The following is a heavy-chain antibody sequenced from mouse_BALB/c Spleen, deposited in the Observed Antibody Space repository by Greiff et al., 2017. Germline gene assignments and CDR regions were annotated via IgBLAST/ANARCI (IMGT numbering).Heavy chain of an antibody. V-gene: IGHV5-6-5*01. CDR2: ISSGGST. Sequence: EVKVEESGGGLVKPGGSLKLSCAASGFTFSSYAMPWVRQTPEKRLEWVASISSGGSTYYPDSVKGRFTISRDNARNILYLQMSSLRSEDTAMYYCARGHSHYYAMDYWGQGTSVTVSS. CDR3: ARGHSHYYAMDY. CDR1: GFTFSSYA. J-gene: IGHJ4*01.